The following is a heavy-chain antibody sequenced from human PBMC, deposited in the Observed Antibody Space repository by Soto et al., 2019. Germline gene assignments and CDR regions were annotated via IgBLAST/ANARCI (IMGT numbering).Heavy chain of an antibody. CDR2: IYYSGST. CDR1: VGSISSGDDY. Sequence: SETLSLTCTVSVGSISSGDDYWRWIRQPPGKGLEWIGYIYYSGSTYYNPSLKSRVTISVDTSKNQFSLKLSSVTAADTAVYYCARDGSGTPPLNTAFDIWGQGTMVTVS. CDR3: ARDGSGTPPLNTAFDI. V-gene: IGHV4-30-4*01. J-gene: IGHJ3*02. D-gene: IGHD3-10*01.